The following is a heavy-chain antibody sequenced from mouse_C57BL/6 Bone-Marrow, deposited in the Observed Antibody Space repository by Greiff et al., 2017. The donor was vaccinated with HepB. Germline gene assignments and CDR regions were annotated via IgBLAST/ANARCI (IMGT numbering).Heavy chain of an antibody. V-gene: IGHV1-19*01. CDR2: INPYNGGT. D-gene: IGHD3-2*02. CDR3: ARRLSGGDPAWFAY. CDR1: GYTFTDYY. J-gene: IGHJ3*01. Sequence: VQLQQSGPVLVKPGASVKMSCKASGYTFTDYYMNWVKQSHGKSLEWIGVINPYNGGTSYNQKFKGKATLTVDKSSSTAYMELNSLTSEDSAVYYCARRLSGGDPAWFAYWGQGTLVTVSA.